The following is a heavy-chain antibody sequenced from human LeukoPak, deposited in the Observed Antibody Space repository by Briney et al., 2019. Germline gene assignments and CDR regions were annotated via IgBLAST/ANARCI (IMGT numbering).Heavy chain of an antibody. CDR3: ARKYNWNYAGDAFDI. J-gene: IGHJ3*02. CDR2: IYYSGST. Sequence: PSQTLSLTCTVSGGSISSGDYYWSWIRQPPGKGLEWIGYIYYSGSTYYNPSLKSRVTISVGTSKNQFSLKLSSVTAADTAVYYCARKYNWNYAGDAFDIWGQGTMVTVSS. CDR1: GGSISSGDYY. V-gene: IGHV4-30-4*01. D-gene: IGHD1-7*01.